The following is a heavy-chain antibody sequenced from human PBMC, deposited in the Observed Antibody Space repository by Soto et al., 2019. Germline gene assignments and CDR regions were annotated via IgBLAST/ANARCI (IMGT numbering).Heavy chain of an antibody. D-gene: IGHD3-3*01. J-gene: IGHJ6*02. CDR2: INPSGGST. CDR1: GYTFTSYY. CDR3: ARYVYDFWSGYYPPPLEGMDV. Sequence: ASVKVSCKASGYTFTSYYMHWVRQAPGQGLEWMGIINPSGGSTSYAQKFQGRVTMTRDTSTSTVYMELSSLRSEDTAVYYCARYVYDFWSGYYPPPLEGMDVWGQGTTVTVSS. V-gene: IGHV1-46*01.